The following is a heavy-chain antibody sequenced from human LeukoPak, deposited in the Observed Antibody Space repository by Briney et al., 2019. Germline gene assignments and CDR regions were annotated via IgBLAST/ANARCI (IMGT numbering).Heavy chain of an antibody. V-gene: IGHV4-30-2*01. CDR1: GGSISSRDYS. CDR3: ARSPRGNYFDS. D-gene: IGHD6-25*01. CDR2: VYHGGTT. J-gene: IGHJ4*02. Sequence: SQTLSLTCAVSGGSISSRDYSWNWIRQPPGKGLEWIGSVYHGGTTYYNPSLKSRVSISEDRSNNQFFLKLSSVTAADTAMYFCARSPRGNYFDSWSEGTLVTVSS.